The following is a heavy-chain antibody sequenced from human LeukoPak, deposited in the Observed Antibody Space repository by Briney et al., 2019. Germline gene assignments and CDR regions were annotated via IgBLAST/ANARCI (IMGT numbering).Heavy chain of an antibody. CDR3: ARDQEQLNC. D-gene: IGHD6-19*01. CDR1: AFIFSSYW. Sequence: GGSLRLSCEGSAFIFSSYWMSWVRQAPGRGLEWVANIKHDGRETYYADSVKGRFTISRDNAQNSLFLQMSSLRVEDTAVYYCARDQEQLNCWGQGTLVTVSS. J-gene: IGHJ4*02. V-gene: IGHV3-7*03. CDR2: IKHDGRET.